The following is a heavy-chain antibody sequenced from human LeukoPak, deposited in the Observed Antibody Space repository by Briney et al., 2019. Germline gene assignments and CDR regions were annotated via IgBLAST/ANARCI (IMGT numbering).Heavy chain of an antibody. CDR2: IKEDGSEK. CDR1: GLTFSSYW. V-gene: IGHV3-7*03. Sequence: GGSLRLSCAASGLTFSSYWMSWARQALGKGLEWVANIKEDGSEKYYVDSVKGRFTISRDNAKNSLYLQMNSLRAEDTAVYYCARGLDTFDIWGQGTTVTVSS. CDR3: ARGLDTFDI. J-gene: IGHJ3*02.